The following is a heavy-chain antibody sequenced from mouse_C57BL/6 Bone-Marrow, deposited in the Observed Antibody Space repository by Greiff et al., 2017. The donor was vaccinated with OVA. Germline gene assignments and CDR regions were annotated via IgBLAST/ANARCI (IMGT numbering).Heavy chain of an antibody. CDR2: INPNSGST. J-gene: IGHJ2*01. D-gene: IGHD2-2*01. V-gene: IGHV1-64*01. CDR3: ARTGLRRGAHFDY. CDR1: GYTFTSYW. Sequence: QVQLQQSGAELVKPGASVKLSCKASGYTFTSYWMHWVKQRPGQGLEWIGMINPNSGSTNYNEKFKSNATLTVDKSSSTAYIQLSSLTSEDSAVYYCARTGLRRGAHFDYWGQGTTLTVSS.